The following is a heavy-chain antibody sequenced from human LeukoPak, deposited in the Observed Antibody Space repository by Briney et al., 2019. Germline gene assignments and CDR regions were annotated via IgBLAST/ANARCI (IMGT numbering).Heavy chain of an antibody. J-gene: IGHJ4*02. V-gene: IGHV3-23*01. Sequence: GGSLRLSCAASGFTFSNYAMSWVRQAPGKGLEWVSSISGSGGSTYYVDSVKGRFTISRDNSKNTLYLQMNSLRAEDTAVYYCARDPSIVVVAATLDYWGQGTLVTVSS. CDR1: GFTFSNYA. CDR3: ARDPSIVVVAATLDY. D-gene: IGHD2-15*01. CDR2: ISGSGGST.